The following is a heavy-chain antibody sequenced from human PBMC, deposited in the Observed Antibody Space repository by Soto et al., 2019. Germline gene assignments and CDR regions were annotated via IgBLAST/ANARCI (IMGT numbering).Heavy chain of an antibody. CDR2: IYYGGST. CDR3: ARAVLPATAPFDD. Sequence: SETLSLTCTVSGGSISSSSYYWGWIRQPPGKGLEWIGSIYYGGSTNYNPSLKSRVTISVDTSKSQFSLKLSSVTAADTAVYFWARAVLPATAPFDDWGQGTSDTVHS. CDR1: GGSISSSSYY. V-gene: IGHV4-39*07. D-gene: IGHD2-2*01. J-gene: IGHJ4*02.